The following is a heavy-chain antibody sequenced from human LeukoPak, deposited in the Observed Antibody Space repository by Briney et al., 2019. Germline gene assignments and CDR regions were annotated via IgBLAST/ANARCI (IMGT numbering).Heavy chain of an antibody. V-gene: IGHV3-30*04. J-gene: IGHJ4*02. CDR2: ISYDGSNK. D-gene: IGHD3-3*01. CDR1: GFTFSSYA. CDR3: ARDSFGTEQATLEWFISY. Sequence: GGSLRLSCAASGFTFSSYAMHWVRQAPGKGLEWVAVISYDGSNKYYADSVKGRFTISRDNSKNTLYLQMNSLRAEDTAVYYCARDSFGTEQATLEWFISYWGQGTLVTVSS.